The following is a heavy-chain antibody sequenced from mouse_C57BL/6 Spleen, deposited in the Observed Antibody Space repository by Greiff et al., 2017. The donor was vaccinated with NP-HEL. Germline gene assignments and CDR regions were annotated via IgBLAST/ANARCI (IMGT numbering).Heavy chain of an antibody. CDR1: GFNIKDDA. CDR3: TTWGTGTV. CDR2: FDTENGDT. D-gene: IGHD4-1*01. V-gene: IGHV14-4*01. Sequence: VQLQQSGPGLVRPGAPVKLSCTASGFNIKDDAMHWVRQRPEQGLEWIGWFDTENGDTEYSSKFQGKATRTADTASNTAYLQLSSLTSEDTAVYYCTTWGTGTVWGKGTLVTVSA. J-gene: IGHJ3*01.